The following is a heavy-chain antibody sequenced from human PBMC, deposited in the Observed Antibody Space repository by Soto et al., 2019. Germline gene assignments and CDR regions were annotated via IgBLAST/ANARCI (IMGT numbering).Heavy chain of an antibody. CDR3: AGCVTALYSSGCYGRGDYDYYGMDV. CDR1: GYTFTSYG. J-gene: IGHJ6*01. D-gene: IGHD6-19*01. CDR2: ISAYNGNT. Sequence: QVQLVQSGAEVKKPGASVKVSCKASGYTFTSYGISWVRQAPGQGLEWMGWISAYNGNTNYAQKLQGRVTMTTDTSTSTAYMELRSLRSDDTAVYYCAGCVTALYSSGCYGRGDYDYYGMDVGGQGTTFTGSS. V-gene: IGHV1-18*01.